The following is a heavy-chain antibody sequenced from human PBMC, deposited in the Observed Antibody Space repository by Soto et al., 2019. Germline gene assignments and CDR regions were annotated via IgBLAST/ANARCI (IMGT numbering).Heavy chain of an antibody. V-gene: IGHV4-34*01. CDR2: INHGGST. D-gene: IGHD3-10*01. Sequence: SETLSLTCAVYGGSFSGYCWSWIRQPPGKGLEWIGEINHGGSTNYNPSLKSRVTISVDTSKNQFSLKLSSVTAADTAVYYCARVERDYGSGSYYNVGYYYYYGMDVWGQGTTVTVSS. CDR3: ARVERDYGSGSYYNVGYYYYYGMDV. J-gene: IGHJ6*02. CDR1: GGSFSGYC.